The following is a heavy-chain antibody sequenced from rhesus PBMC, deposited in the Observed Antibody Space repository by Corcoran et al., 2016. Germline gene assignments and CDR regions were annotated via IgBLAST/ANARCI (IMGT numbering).Heavy chain of an antibody. CDR1: GFSISTTGTG. Sequence: QVTLKESGPALVKPTQTLTLTCTFSGFSISTTGTGVGWIRQPPGKALEWLARIFWNASKYYTTSRKRRLTISKDTSKNQVALTMTNMDPVDTATYYCARVEGWGKWYFDIWGPGTPITISS. CDR2: IFWNASK. V-gene: IGHV2-95*01. CDR3: ARVEGWGKWYFDI. J-gene: IGHJ2*01. D-gene: IGHD3-34*01.